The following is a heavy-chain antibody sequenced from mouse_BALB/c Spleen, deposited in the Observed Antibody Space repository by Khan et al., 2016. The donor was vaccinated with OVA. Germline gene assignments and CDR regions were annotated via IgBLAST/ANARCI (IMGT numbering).Heavy chain of an antibody. CDR2: ISYSGST. J-gene: IGHJ2*01. D-gene: IGHD1-2*01. CDR1: CYSITSGYG. CDR3: ARTARIKY. V-gene: IGHV3-2*02. Sequence: VELVESGPCLFPPSQSLSLTCTVTCYSITSGYGWNWIRQFPGNKLEWMGYISYSGSTNYNPSLKSRISITRDTSKNQFFLQLNSVTTEDTATYYCARTARIKYWGQGTTLTVSS.